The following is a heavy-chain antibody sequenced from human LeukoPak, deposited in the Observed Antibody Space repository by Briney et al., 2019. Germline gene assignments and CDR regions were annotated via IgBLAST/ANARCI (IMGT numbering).Heavy chain of an antibody. Sequence: SETLSLTCTVSGGSISSGGYYWSWIRQHPGKGLEWIGYIYYSGSTYYNPSLKSRVTISVDTSKNQFSLKLSSVTAADTAVYYCARDGSNYGPGINWFDPWGQGTLVTVSS. V-gene: IGHV4-31*03. CDR2: IYYSGST. D-gene: IGHD3-10*01. CDR1: GGSISSGGYY. J-gene: IGHJ5*02. CDR3: ARDGSNYGPGINWFDP.